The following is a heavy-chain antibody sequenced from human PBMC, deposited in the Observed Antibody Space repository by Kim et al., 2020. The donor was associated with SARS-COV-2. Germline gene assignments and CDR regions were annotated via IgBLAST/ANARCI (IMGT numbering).Heavy chain of an antibody. CDR2: IKSKTDGGTT. CDR3: TTDPPVWELLDSWSEGYYYGMDV. D-gene: IGHD1-26*01. Sequence: GGSLRLSCAASGFTFSNAWMSWVRQAPGKGLEWVGRIKSKTDGGTTDYAAPVKGRFTISRDDSKNTLYLQMNSLKTEDTAVYYCTTDPPVWELLDSWSEGYYYGMDVWGQGTTVTVSS. CDR1: GFTFSNAW. V-gene: IGHV3-15*01. J-gene: IGHJ6*02.